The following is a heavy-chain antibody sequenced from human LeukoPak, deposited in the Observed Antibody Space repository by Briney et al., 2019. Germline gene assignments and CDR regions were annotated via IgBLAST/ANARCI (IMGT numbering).Heavy chain of an antibody. D-gene: IGHD2-15*01. V-gene: IGHV3-23*01. CDR2: ISGSGGST. CDR1: GFTFSSYA. Sequence: PGGSLRLSCAASGFTFSSYAMSWVRQAPGKGLEWVSAISGSGGSTYYADSVKGRFTISRDNSKNTLYLQMNSLRAEDTAVYYCAKDALNCSGGSCYLDAFDIWGQGTMVTVSS. CDR3: AKDALNCSGGSCYLDAFDI. J-gene: IGHJ3*02.